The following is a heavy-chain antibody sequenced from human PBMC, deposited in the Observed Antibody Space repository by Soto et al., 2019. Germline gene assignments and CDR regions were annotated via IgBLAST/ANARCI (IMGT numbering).Heavy chain of an antibody. Sequence: SVKVSCKASGGTFSSYGISWVRQAPGQGLEWMGGIIPIFGTANYAQKFQGRVTITADESTSTAYMELSSLRSEDTAVYYCAEMMNGYYYYGMDVWGQGTTVTVSS. CDR1: GGTFSSYG. V-gene: IGHV1-69*13. J-gene: IGHJ6*02. CDR2: IIPIFGTA. CDR3: AEMMNGYYYYGMDV. D-gene: IGHD2-8*01.